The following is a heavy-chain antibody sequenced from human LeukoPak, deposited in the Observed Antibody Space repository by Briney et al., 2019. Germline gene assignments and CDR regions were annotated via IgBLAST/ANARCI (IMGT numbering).Heavy chain of an antibody. V-gene: IGHV4-34*01. CDR1: GGSFSVYH. CDR2: NNDRGRT. J-gene: IGHJ4*02. CDR3: ARDPTTVVTLPYYFDF. Sequence: SETLSLTCAVHGGSFSVYHWNWIRQSPEKGLECIGENNDRGRTNYNPSLKSRVTLSVDTSKKQFSLRLSAVTAADTAIYYCARDPTTVVTLPYYFDFWGQGTLVTVSS. D-gene: IGHD4-23*01.